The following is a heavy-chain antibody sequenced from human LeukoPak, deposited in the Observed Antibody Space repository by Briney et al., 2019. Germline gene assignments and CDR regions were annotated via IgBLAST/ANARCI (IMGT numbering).Heavy chain of an antibody. J-gene: IGHJ4*02. D-gene: IGHD3-22*01. CDR2: ISSNGGST. CDR3: ARDIYDSSGYYVDY. V-gene: IGHV3-64*04. CDR1: GFTFSSYA. Sequence: PGGSLRLSCSASGFTFSSYAMHWVRQAPGKGLEYVSAISSNGGSTYYADSVKGRFTISRDNSKNTLYLQMNSLRAEDTAVYYCARDIYDSSGYYVDYWGQGTLVTVSS.